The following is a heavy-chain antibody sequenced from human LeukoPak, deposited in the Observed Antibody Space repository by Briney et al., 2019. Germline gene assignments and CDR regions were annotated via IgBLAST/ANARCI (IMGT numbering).Heavy chain of an antibody. Sequence: GGSLRLSCAASGFIFSNYWMSWVRQAPGKGLEWVSAISGSGGSTYYADSVKGRFTISRDNSKNTLYLQMNSLRAEDTAIYYCAKDHYDYVWGSYLTNWFDPWGQGTLVTVSS. D-gene: IGHD3-16*02. CDR2: ISGSGGST. CDR3: AKDHYDYVWGSYLTNWFDP. CDR1: GFIFSNYW. J-gene: IGHJ5*02. V-gene: IGHV3-23*01.